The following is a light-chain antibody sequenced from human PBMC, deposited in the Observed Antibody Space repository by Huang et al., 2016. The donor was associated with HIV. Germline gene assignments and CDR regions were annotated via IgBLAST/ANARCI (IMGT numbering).Light chain of an antibody. J-gene: IGKJ1*01. Sequence: DIQMTQSPSSLSASVGDRVTITCRASQGITNSLAWYQQNPGKPPKLLLYAASRLETGVPSRFSGSGSGTDFTLTISSLQPEDFATYYCQQYYTTPRTFGQGTKVDIK. V-gene: IGKV1-NL1*01. CDR2: AAS. CDR3: QQYYTTPRT. CDR1: QGITNS.